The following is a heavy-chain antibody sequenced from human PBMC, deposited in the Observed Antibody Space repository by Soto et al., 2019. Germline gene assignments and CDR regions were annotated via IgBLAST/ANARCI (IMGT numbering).Heavy chain of an antibody. V-gene: IGHV1-69*06. CDR2: TIPLFSTS. CDR3: ARAGGRRYYYYGMDV. CDR1: AGTFNNYA. D-gene: IGHD2-15*01. Sequence: QEQLVQSGPEVKKPGSSVTVSCKASAGTFNNYAICWVRQAPGQGLEWMGGTIPLFSTSSYAQKLQGRVTITADKSTSTVYMEMRNLKSEDTALYYCARAGGRRYYYYGMDVWGQGTKVTVS. J-gene: IGHJ6*02.